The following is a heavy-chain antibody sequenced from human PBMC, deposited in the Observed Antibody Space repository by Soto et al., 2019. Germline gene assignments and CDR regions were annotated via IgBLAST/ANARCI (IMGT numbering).Heavy chain of an antibody. J-gene: IGHJ4*02. CDR3: ARGRYGDY. D-gene: IGHD1-1*01. Sequence: QVHLVQSGAEVKKPGASVKVSCKGSGYTFTSYGITWVRQAPGQGLEWMGWISAHNGNTDYAQQLLGRVTVTRDTSTSTAYMELRSLRADDTAVYYCARGRYGDYWGQGALVTVSS. V-gene: IGHV1-18*01. CDR2: ISAHNGNT. CDR1: GYTFTSYG.